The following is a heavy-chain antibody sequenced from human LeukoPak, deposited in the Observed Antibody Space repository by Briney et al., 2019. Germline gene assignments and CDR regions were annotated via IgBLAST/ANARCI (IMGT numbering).Heavy chain of an antibody. Sequence: ASVKVSCKASGYTFTSYGISWVRQAPGQGLEWMGWISAYNGNANYAQKLQGRVTMTTDTSTSTAYMELRSLRSDDTAVYYCARATLTTIAVAGTGYYFDYWGQGTLVTVSS. D-gene: IGHD6-19*01. CDR1: GYTFTSYG. V-gene: IGHV1-18*01. J-gene: IGHJ4*02. CDR3: ARATLTTIAVAGTGYYFDY. CDR2: ISAYNGNA.